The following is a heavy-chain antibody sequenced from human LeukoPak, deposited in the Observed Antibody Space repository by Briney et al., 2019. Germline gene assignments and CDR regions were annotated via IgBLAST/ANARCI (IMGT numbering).Heavy chain of an antibody. D-gene: IGHD2-2*01. CDR3: AKGKLGYCSSTSCYEFDY. J-gene: IGHJ4*02. V-gene: IGHV3-23*01. CDR2: ISGSGGST. CDR1: GFTFSSYA. Sequence: GGSLRLSCAASGFTFSSYAMSWARQAPGKGLEWVSAISGSGGSTYYADSVKGRFTISRDNSKNTLYLQMNSLRAEDTAVYYCAKGKLGYCSSTSCYEFDYWGQGTLVTVSS.